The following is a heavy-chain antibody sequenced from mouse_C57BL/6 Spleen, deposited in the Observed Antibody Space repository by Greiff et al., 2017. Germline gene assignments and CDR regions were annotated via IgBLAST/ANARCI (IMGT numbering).Heavy chain of an antibody. CDR3: ARGLRRGGYYAMDY. Sequence: QVQLQQSGAELVKPGASVKMSCKASGYTFTTYPIEWMKQNHGKSLEWIGNFHPYNDDTKYNEKYKGKATLTVETSSSTVYLELSRLTSDDSAVYYCARGLRRGGYYAMDYWGQGTSVTVSS. J-gene: IGHJ4*01. D-gene: IGHD2-4*01. CDR2: FHPYNDDT. V-gene: IGHV1-47*01. CDR1: GYTFTTYP.